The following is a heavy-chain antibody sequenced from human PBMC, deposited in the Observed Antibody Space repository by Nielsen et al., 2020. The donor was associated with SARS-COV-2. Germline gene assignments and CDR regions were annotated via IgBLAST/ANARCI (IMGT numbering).Heavy chain of an antibody. J-gene: IGHJ4*02. V-gene: IGHV1-18*01. D-gene: IGHD6-13*01. CDR2: ISAYNGNT. Sequence: ASVKVSCKASGYTFTSYGISWVRQAPGQGLEWMGWISAYNGNTNYAQKLQGRVTMTTDTSTSTAYMELRSLRSDDTAVYYCARVIAAAGTGLSFDYWGQGTLVTVSS. CDR3: ARVIAAAGTGLSFDY. CDR1: GYTFTSYG.